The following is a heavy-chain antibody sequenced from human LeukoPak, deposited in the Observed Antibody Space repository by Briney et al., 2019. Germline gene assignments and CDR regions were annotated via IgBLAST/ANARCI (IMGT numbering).Heavy chain of an antibody. J-gene: IGHJ6*03. V-gene: IGHV4-34*01. D-gene: IGHD2-15*01. Sequence: PSETLSLTCAVYGGSFSGYYWSWIRQPPGKGLEWIGEINHSGSTNYNPSLKSRVTISVDTSKNQFSLKLSSVTAADTAVYYCARQMVLAANSYYYYYMDVWGKGTTVTVSS. CDR3: ARQMVLAANSYYYYYMDV. CDR1: GGSFSGYY. CDR2: INHSGST.